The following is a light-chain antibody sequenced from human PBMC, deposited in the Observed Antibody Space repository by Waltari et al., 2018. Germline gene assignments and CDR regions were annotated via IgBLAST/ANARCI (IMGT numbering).Light chain of an antibody. CDR2: KDT. CDR3: QSADQNGHLWI. CDR1: ALPKQY. Sequence: SFELTQPPSVSVSPGETARITCSGDALPKQYAYWYRQKPGQAPVVLIYKDTERPSGTPERFSGSTSGTTVTLTSSGVQSEDEADYYCQSADQNGHLWIFGGGTKLTVL. J-gene: IGLJ2*01. V-gene: IGLV3-25*03.